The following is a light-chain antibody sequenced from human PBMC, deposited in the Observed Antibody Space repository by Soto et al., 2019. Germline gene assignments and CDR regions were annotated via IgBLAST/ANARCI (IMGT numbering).Light chain of an antibody. CDR3: QQDGSSGT. V-gene: IGKV3-20*01. CDR2: GAS. J-gene: IGKJ2*02. Sequence: PEAQAGQSFTPGGRGSRSYRASQSVSNNYLAWYQQKPGQAPRLLIYGASNRATGIPDRFSCSGSGTDFTLTISRLEPEDFAVYYGQQDGSSGTFGQGTKL. CDR1: QSVSNNY.